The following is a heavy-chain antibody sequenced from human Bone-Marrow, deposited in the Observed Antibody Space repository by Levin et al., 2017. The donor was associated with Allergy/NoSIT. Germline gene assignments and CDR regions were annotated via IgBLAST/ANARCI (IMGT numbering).Heavy chain of an antibody. CDR3: ASMILTGYRYDY. J-gene: IGHJ4*02. V-gene: IGHV1-8*01. D-gene: IGHD3-9*01. CDR2: MNPNSGNT. CDR1: GYTFTSYD. Sequence: ASVKVSCKASGYTFTSYDINWVRQATGQGLEWMGWMNPNSGNTGYAQKFQGRVTMTRNTSISTAYMELSSLRSEDTAVYYCASMILTGYRYDYWGQGTLVTVSS.